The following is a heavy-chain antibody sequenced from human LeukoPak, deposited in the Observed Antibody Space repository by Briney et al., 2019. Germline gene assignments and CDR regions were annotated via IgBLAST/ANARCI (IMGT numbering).Heavy chain of an antibody. V-gene: IGHV3-49*04. CDR3: ARGPIHLWLHNGMDV. CDR2: IGSKAYGGTT. D-gene: IGHD5-18*01. Sequence: GGSLRLSCTASGFIFGDHAMSWVRQAPGKGLEWVGFIGSKAYGGTTEYAASVKGRFTIPRDDSEGIAYLQMNSLRIEDTAVYYCARGPIHLWLHNGMDVWGQGTTVIVFS. J-gene: IGHJ6*02. CDR1: GFIFGDHA.